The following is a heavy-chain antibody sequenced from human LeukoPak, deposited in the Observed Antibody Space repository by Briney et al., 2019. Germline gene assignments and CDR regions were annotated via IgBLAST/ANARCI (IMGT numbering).Heavy chain of an antibody. D-gene: IGHD2-15*01. CDR3: ARTYCRGGSCHFDN. CDR2: IHSSGST. Sequence: SETLSLTCSVSGGSIDTYYWSCIRQPAGKGLEWIGRIHSSGSTHYNPSLKSRVTMSLDTSKNQFSLKLTSVTAADTAVYYCARTYCRGGSCHFDNWGQGTLVTVSS. CDR1: GGSIDTYY. V-gene: IGHV4-4*07. J-gene: IGHJ4*02.